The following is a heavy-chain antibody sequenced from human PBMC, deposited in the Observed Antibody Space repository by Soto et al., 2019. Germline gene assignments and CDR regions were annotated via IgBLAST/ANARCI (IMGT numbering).Heavy chain of an antibody. D-gene: IGHD3-3*01. CDR3: ARVNDFWSGYPQPPYYYYYGMDV. CDR2: IIPIFGTA. J-gene: IGHJ6*02. CDR1: GGTFSSYA. V-gene: IGHV1-69*13. Sequence: GASVKVSCKASGGTFSSYAISWVRQAPGQGLEWMGGIIPIFGTANYAQKFQGRVTITADESTSTAYMELSSLRSEDTAVYYCARVNDFWSGYPQPPYYYYYGMDVWGQGTTVTVSS.